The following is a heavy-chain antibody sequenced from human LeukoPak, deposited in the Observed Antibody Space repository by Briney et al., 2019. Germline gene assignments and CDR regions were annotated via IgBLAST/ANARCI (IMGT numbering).Heavy chain of an antibody. Sequence: GGSLRLSCAASGFTFDDYAMHWVRQAPGKGLEWVSLISGDGGSTYYADSVKGRFTISRDNSKNSLYLQMNSLRTEDTALYYRASSGITPGWGQGTLVTVSS. J-gene: IGHJ4*02. CDR1: GFTFDDYA. CDR2: ISGDGGST. CDR3: ASSGITPG. D-gene: IGHD3-10*01. V-gene: IGHV3-43*02.